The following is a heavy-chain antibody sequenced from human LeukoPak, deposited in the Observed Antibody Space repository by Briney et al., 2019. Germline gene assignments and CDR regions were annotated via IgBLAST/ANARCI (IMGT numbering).Heavy chain of an antibody. D-gene: IGHD3-22*01. CDR2: IIPIFGTA. J-gene: IGHJ4*02. Sequence: SVKVSCKASGGTFSSYAISWVRQAPGQGLEWMGRIIPIFGTANYAQNFQGRVTITADKSTSKAYMELSSMRSEDTAVYYCASEIYDSSGYGFDYWGQGTLVTVSS. CDR3: ASEIYDSSGYGFDY. CDR1: GGTFSSYA. V-gene: IGHV1-69*06.